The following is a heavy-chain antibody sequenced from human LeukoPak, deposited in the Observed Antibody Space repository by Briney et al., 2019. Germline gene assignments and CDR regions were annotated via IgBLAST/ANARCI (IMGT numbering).Heavy chain of an antibody. J-gene: IGHJ4*02. CDR1: GFTLSTYW. CDR3: ARGNKWSFDS. Sequence: GGSLRLSCVASGFTLSTYWMHWVRQAPGRGLVWVSRINSDGSATSYADSVMVRFTISRDSAKNTLYLQMNSLRPEDTAVYYCARGNKWSFDSWGQGALVTVSS. D-gene: IGHD2-15*01. V-gene: IGHV3-74*01. CDR2: INSDGSAT.